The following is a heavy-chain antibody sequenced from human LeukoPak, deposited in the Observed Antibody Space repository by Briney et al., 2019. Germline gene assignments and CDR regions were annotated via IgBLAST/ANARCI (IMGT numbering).Heavy chain of an antibody. Sequence: SETLSLTCTVSGGSISSYYWSWTRQPPGKGLEWIGYIYYSGSTNYNPSLKSRVTISVDTSKNQFSLKLSSVTAADTAVYYCARTKIGAFDIWGQGTMVTVSS. CDR3: ARTKIGAFDI. J-gene: IGHJ3*02. CDR1: GGSISSYY. V-gene: IGHV4-59*01. CDR2: IYYSGST. D-gene: IGHD3-10*01.